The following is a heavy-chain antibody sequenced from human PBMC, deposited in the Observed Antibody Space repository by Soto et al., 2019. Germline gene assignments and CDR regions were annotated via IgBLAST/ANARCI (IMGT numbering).Heavy chain of an antibody. Sequence: EVQLVESGGGLVQPGGSLRLSCAASGFTFSSYSMNWVRQAPGKGLEWVSYISSSSSTIYYAASVKGRFTISRDNAKPSLYLQMNSLRAEDTAVYYCASDLNSGLFDYWGQGTLVTVSS. V-gene: IGHV3-48*01. CDR3: ASDLNSGLFDY. CDR1: GFTFSSYS. D-gene: IGHD2-15*01. J-gene: IGHJ4*02. CDR2: ISSSSSTI.